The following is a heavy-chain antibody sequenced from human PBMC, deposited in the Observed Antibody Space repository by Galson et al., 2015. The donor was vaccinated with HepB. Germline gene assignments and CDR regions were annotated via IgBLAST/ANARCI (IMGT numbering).Heavy chain of an antibody. Sequence: SLRLSCAASGFTFSSYRMHWVRQAPGKGLVWVSRINSDGSSTSYADSVKGRFTISRDNAKSTLYLQMNSLRAEDTAVYYCASPLSSGSSGYYNPWGQGTLVTVSS. V-gene: IGHV3-74*01. D-gene: IGHD3-22*01. CDR1: GFTFSSYR. CDR2: INSDGSST. J-gene: IGHJ5*02. CDR3: ASPLSSGSSGYYNP.